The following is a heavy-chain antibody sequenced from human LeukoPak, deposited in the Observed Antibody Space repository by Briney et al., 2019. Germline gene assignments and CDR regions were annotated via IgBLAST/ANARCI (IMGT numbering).Heavy chain of an antibody. CDR1: GYSFTSYW. V-gene: IGHV5-51*01. D-gene: IGHD2-15*01. Sequence: GESLKISCKGSGYSFTSYWIGWVRQMPGKGLEWMGIIYPGDSDTRYSPSFQGQVTISADKSISTAYLQWSSLKASDTAMYYCARWYCNGGSCYSGEKYYFDYWGQGTLVTVSS. J-gene: IGHJ4*02. CDR2: IYPGDSDT. CDR3: ARWYCNGGSCYSGEKYYFDY.